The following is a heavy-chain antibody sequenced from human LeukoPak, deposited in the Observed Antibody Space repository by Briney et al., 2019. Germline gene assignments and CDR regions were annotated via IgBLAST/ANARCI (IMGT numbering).Heavy chain of an antibody. CDR2: INYNGAIT. D-gene: IGHD3-3*02. CDR3: ARDRLGPSFSVSHFDL. J-gene: IGHJ4*02. V-gene: IGHV3-20*04. CDR1: GFTFVDYG. Sequence: GGSLRLSCATSGFTFVDYGLSWVRRAPGKGVEWLCAINYNGAITAYADSVKGRFTISRDNAKNSLYLRMDSLRAEDTALYYCARDRLGPSFSVSHFDLWGQGTLVTVSS.